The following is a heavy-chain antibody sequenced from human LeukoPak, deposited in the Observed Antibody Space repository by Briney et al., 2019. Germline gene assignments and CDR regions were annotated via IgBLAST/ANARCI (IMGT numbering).Heavy chain of an antibody. Sequence: GESLKISCKGSGYSFTSYWIGWVRQMPGEGLEWMGIIYPGDSDTRYSPSFQGQVTISADKSISTAYLQWSSLKASDTAMYYCARSPPGGDYYYYGMDVWGQGTTVTVSS. CDR1: GYSFTSYW. J-gene: IGHJ6*02. D-gene: IGHD3-16*01. CDR2: IYPGDSDT. CDR3: ARSPPGGDYYYYGMDV. V-gene: IGHV5-51*01.